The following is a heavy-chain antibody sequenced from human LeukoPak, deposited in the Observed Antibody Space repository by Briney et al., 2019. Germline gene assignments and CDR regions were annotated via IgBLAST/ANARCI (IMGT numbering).Heavy chain of an antibody. V-gene: IGHV1-24*01. Sequence: ASVKVSCKVSGYTLTELSMHWVRQAPGKGLEWMGGFDPEDGETIYAQKFQGRVTMTEDTSTDTAYMELSSPRSEDTAVYYCATSYYYDSSGYYSFDYWGQGTLVTVSS. CDR1: GYTLTELS. CDR2: FDPEDGET. J-gene: IGHJ4*02. D-gene: IGHD3-22*01. CDR3: ATSYYYDSSGYYSFDY.